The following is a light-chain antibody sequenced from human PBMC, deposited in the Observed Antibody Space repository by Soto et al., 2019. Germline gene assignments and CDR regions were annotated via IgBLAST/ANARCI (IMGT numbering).Light chain of an antibody. CDR2: GTS. CDR3: QQYGSSPFT. CDR1: QSVSSSY. J-gene: IGKJ2*01. V-gene: IGKV3-20*01. Sequence: EIVLTQSPGTLSLSPGERATLSCRASQSVSSSYLAWYQQKPGQTPRLLIYGTSSRATGIPDWFSGSGSGTDFTLTVSILDPEDFAVYYWQQYGSSPFTFGQGTKLEIK.